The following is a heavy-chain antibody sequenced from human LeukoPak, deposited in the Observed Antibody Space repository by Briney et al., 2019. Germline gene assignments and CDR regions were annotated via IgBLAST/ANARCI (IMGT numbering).Heavy chain of an antibody. J-gene: IGHJ6*02. D-gene: IGHD1-1*01. CDR2: ISYDGSNK. Sequence: GRSLRLSCAASGFTFSSYGMHWVRQAPGKGLEWVAVISYDGSNKYYADSVKGRFTISRDNSKNTLYLQMNSLRAEDTAVYYCAKDFDGTVINSHSYAMDVWGQGTTVTVSS. CDR1: GFTFSSYG. CDR3: AKDFDGTVINSHSYAMDV. V-gene: IGHV3-30*18.